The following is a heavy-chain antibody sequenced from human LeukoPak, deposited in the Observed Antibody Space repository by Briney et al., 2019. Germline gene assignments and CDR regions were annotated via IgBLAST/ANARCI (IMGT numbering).Heavy chain of an antibody. D-gene: IGHD5-18*01. V-gene: IGHV4-4*07. CDR3: ARDVDTAMVDDAFDI. CDR2: IYTSGST. CDR1: GVSISGYQ. J-gene: IGHJ3*02. Sequence: PSQTLSLTCSVSGVSISGYQWVWIRQPAGKGLEWIGRIYTSGSTNYNPSLKSRVTMSVDTSKNQFSLKLSSVTAADTAVYYCARDVDTAMVDDAFDIWGQGTMVTVSS.